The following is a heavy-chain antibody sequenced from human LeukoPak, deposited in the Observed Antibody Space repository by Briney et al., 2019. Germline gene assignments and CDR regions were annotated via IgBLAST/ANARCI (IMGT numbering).Heavy chain of an antibody. CDR2: ISYDGSNK. CDR3: ARDFGIAVAGNVY. D-gene: IGHD6-19*01. CDR1: GFTFGSYA. J-gene: IGHJ4*02. Sequence: GVSLRLPCAASGFTFGSYAMHWVRQAPGKGLEWVAVISYDGSNKYYADSVKGRFTISRDNSKNTLYLQMNSLRAEDTAVYYCARDFGIAVAGNVYWGQGTLVTVSS. V-gene: IGHV3-30-3*01.